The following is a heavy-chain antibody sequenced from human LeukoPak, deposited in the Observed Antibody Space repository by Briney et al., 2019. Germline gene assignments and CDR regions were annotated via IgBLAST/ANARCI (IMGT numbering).Heavy chain of an antibody. CDR3: ARTTAGTTETFDI. Sequence: GESLKISCKCSGYSFTSYWIGWVRQMPGKGLEWMGIIYPGDSDTRYSPSFQGQVTISADKSISTAYLQWSSLKASDTAMYYCARTTAGTTETFDIWGQGILVTVSS. V-gene: IGHV5-51*01. D-gene: IGHD1-1*01. CDR2: IYPGDSDT. J-gene: IGHJ3*02. CDR1: GYSFTSYW.